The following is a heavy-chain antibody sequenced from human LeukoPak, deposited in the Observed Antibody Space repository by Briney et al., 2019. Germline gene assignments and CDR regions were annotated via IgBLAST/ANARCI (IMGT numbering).Heavy chain of an antibody. CDR3: AKVSGGGYGSGSYLDY. V-gene: IGHV3-9*01. Sequence: PGGSLRLSCAASGFTFDDYAMHWVRQAPGKGLEWVSGISWNSGSIGYADSVKGRFTISRDNAKNSMYLQMNSLRAEDTALYYCAKVSGGGYGSGSYLDYWGQGTLVTVSS. D-gene: IGHD3-10*01. J-gene: IGHJ4*02. CDR1: GFTFDDYA. CDR2: ISWNSGSI.